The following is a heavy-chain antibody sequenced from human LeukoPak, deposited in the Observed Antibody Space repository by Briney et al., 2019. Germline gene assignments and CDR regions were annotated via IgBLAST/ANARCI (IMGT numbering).Heavy chain of an antibody. D-gene: IGHD3-22*01. CDR2: ISAYNGNT. CDR1: GYTFTSYG. Sequence: RASVKVSCKASGYTFTSYGISWVRQAPGQGLEWMGWISAYNGNTNYAQKLQGRVTMTTDTSTSTAYMELRSLRSDDTAVYYCARCDSSGYYAQFDYWGQGTLVTVSS. V-gene: IGHV1-18*01. CDR3: ARCDSSGYYAQFDY. J-gene: IGHJ4*02.